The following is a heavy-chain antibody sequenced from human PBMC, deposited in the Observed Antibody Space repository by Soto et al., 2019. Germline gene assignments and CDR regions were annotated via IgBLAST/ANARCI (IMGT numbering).Heavy chain of an antibody. D-gene: IGHD3-10*01. CDR2: ISAYNGNT. J-gene: IGHJ6*02. Sequence: ASVKVSCKASGYTFASYAISWMRQAPGQGLEWMGWISAYNGNTNYAQKLQGRVTMTTDTSTSTAYMELRSLRSDDTAVYYCARDRVGYYGSGSYYGYKNYYYYYGMDVWGQGTTVTVSS. V-gene: IGHV1-18*01. CDR3: ARDRVGYYGSGSYYGYKNYYYYYGMDV. CDR1: GYTFASYA.